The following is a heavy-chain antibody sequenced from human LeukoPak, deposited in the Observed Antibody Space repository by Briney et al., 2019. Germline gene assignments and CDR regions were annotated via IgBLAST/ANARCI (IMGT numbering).Heavy chain of an antibody. D-gene: IGHD2-2*01. CDR2: IYYSGST. J-gene: IGHJ5*02. CDR1: GGSISSGGYY. V-gene: IGHV4-31*03. Sequence: SETLSLTCTVSGGSISSGGYYWSWIRQHPGQGLEWIGYIYYSGSTYYNPSLKSRVTISVDTSKNQFSLKLSSVTAADTAVYYCARGSAQYCSSTSCQGLNWFDPWGQGTLVTVSS. CDR3: ARGSAQYCSSTSCQGLNWFDP.